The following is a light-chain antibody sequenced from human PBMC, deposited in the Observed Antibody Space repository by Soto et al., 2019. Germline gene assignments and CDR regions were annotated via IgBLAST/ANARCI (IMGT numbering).Light chain of an antibody. CDR2: DAS. J-gene: IGKJ4*01. V-gene: IGKV3-11*01. CDR3: QQRGSWPQLT. Sequence: EILLTQSPATVSLSPGERATLSCRASQSVGSSLAWFQQKPGQAPRLLIYDASNRATGIPARFSGSGSGTDFTLTISSLEPEDFAVYYCQQRGSWPQLTFGGGTKVDIK. CDR1: QSVGSS.